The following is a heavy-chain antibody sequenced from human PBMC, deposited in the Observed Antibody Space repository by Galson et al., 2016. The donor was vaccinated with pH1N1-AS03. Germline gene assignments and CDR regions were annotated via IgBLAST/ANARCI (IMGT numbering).Heavy chain of an antibody. CDR3: AKDIGVLMVYTEGPFDY. Sequence: SLRLSCAASGFSFDDYAMHWVRQAPGKGLEWVSSISWNSDKITYADSVKGRFTISRDNAKNSLHLEMNSLRAEDTALYYCAKDIGVLMVYTEGPFDYWGPGTLVTVSS. V-gene: IGHV3-9*01. J-gene: IGHJ4*02. D-gene: IGHD2-8*01. CDR1: GFSFDDYA. CDR2: ISWNSDKI.